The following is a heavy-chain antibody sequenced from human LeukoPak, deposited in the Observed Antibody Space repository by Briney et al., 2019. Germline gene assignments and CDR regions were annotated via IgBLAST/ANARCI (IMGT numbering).Heavy chain of an antibody. D-gene: IGHD3-22*01. CDR2: IYSGGST. J-gene: IGHJ6*02. CDR1: GFTVSSNY. CDR3: ARDWSFTEYYYDSSGYYDYYGMDV. V-gene: IGHV3-66*01. Sequence: GGSLRLSCAASGFTVSSNYMSWVRQAPGKGLEWVSVIYSGGSTYYADSVKGRFTISRDNAKNSLYLQMNSLRAEDTAVYYCARDWSFTEYYYDSSGYYDYYGMDVWGQGTTVTVSS.